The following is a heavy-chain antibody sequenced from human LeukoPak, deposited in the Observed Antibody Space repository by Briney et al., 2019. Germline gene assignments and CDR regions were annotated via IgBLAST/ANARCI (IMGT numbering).Heavy chain of an antibody. CDR3: GRRDYCSSTSCYMIIGY. J-gene: IGHJ4*02. CDR2: IRYDGSNK. CDR1: GFTFSSYG. V-gene: IGHV3-30*02. Sequence: AGGSLRLSCAASGFTFSSYGMHWVRQAPGKGLEWVAFIRYDGSNKYYADSVKGRFTISRDNSKNTLYLQMNSLRAEDTAVYYCGRRDYCSSTSCYMIIGYWGQGTLVTVSS. D-gene: IGHD2-2*02.